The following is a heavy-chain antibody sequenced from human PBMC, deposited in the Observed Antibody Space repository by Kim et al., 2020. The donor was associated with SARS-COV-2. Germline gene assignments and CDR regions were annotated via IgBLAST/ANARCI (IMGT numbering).Heavy chain of an antibody. CDR3: AEDGAAPKLYWYFDL. J-gene: IGHJ2*01. Sequence: DSVKGRCTISRDNSKNTLYLQMTSLRAEDTAVYYCAEDGAAPKLYWYFDLWGRGTLVTVSS. D-gene: IGHD3-16*01. V-gene: IGHV3-23*01.